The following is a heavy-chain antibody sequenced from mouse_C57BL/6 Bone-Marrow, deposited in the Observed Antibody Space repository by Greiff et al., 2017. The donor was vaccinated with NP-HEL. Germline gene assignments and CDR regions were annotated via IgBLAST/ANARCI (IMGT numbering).Heavy chain of an antibody. J-gene: IGHJ4*01. Sequence: VQLQQSVAELVRPGASVKLFCTASGFHIKNTYMHWVKQRPEQGLEWIGRIDPATGNTKYPPKFQGKATITADTPSNTAYLQLSSLTSEDTAIYYCARDYYSSSYAAMDYWGPGTSVTDSS. CDR1: GFHIKNTY. D-gene: IGHD1-1*01. CDR2: IDPATGNT. CDR3: ARDYYSSSYAAMDY. V-gene: IGHV14-3*01.